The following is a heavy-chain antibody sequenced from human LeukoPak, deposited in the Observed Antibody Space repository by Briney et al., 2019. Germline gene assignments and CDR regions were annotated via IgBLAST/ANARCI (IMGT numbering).Heavy chain of an antibody. D-gene: IGHD2-2*01. V-gene: IGHV1-3*01. J-gene: IGHJ4*02. Sequence: GASVKVSCKASGYTFTNYGMHWVRQAPGQGLEWMGWINACNGNTKYAQKLQGRVTITRDTSASTAYMELSSLRSEDTAVYYCASLILVVPAARANCDHWGQGPLLTVSS. CDR3: ASLILVVPAARANCDH. CDR2: INACNGNT. CDR1: GYTFTNYG.